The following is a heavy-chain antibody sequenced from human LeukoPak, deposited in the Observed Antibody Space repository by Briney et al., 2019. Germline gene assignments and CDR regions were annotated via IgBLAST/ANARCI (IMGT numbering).Heavy chain of an antibody. Sequence: GGSLRLSCAASGFTFSSYGMHWVRQAPGKGLEWVAFIRYDGSNKYYADSVKGRFTISRDNSKNTLYLQMNSLRAEDTAVYYCAKVHLRWELLPMDVWGQGTTVTVSS. CDR3: AKVHLRWELLPMDV. J-gene: IGHJ6*02. D-gene: IGHD1-26*01. CDR1: GFTFSSYG. V-gene: IGHV3-30*02. CDR2: IRYDGSNK.